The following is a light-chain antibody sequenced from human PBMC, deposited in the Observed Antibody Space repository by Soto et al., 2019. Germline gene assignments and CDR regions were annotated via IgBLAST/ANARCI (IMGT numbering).Light chain of an antibody. V-gene: IGLV4-60*03. CDR2: LEGSGSY. J-gene: IGLJ2*01. CDR1: SGHSSYI. Sequence: QLVLTQSSSASASLGSSVKLTCTLSSGHSSYIIAWHQQQPGKAPRYLMKLEGSGSYNKGSGVPDRFSGSSSGADRYLTISNLPSEDEADYYCETWDSNFVVFRGGTKLTVL. CDR3: ETWDSNFVV.